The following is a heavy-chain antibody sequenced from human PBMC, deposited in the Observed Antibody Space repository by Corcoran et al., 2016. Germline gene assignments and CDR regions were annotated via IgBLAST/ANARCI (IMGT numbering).Heavy chain of an antibody. CDR1: GGTFSSYA. J-gene: IGHJ2*01. CDR3: ARVALGTLPRSYWYFDL. CDR2: IIPIFGTA. D-gene: IGHD3-16*01. Sequence: QVQLVQSGAEVKKPGSSVKVSCKASGGTFSSYAISWVRQAPGQGLEWMGGIIPIFGTANYAQKFQGRVTITADKSTSTAYMELSSLRSEDTAVYYWARVALGTLPRSYWYFDLWGRGTLVTVSS. V-gene: IGHV1-69*06.